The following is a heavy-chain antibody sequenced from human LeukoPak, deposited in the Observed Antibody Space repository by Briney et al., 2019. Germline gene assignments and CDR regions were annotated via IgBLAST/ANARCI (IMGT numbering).Heavy chain of an antibody. CDR2: IYYSGST. J-gene: IGHJ4*02. D-gene: IGHD1-26*01. Sequence: SETLSLTCTVSGGSISRDYWSWIRQPPGKGLEWIGYIYYSGSTNYNPSLKSRVTISVDTSKNQFSLKLSSVTAADTAVYYCAREVDEDYFDYWGQGTLVTVSS. CDR1: GGSISRDY. CDR3: AREVDEDYFDY. V-gene: IGHV4-59*01.